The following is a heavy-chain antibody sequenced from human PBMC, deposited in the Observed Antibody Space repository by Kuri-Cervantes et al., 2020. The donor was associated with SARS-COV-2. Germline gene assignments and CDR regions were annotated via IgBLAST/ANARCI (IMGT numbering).Heavy chain of an antibody. Sequence: ESLKISCTVSGGSISSSSYYWGWIRQPPGKGLEWIGSIYYSGSTYYNPSLKSRVTISVDTSKNQSSLKLSSVTAADTAVYYCARTSGYSSSWSLYYYYYMDVWGKGTTVTVSS. D-gene: IGHD6-13*01. CDR2: IYYSGST. CDR3: ARTSGYSSSWSLYYYYYMDV. CDR1: GGSISSSSYY. J-gene: IGHJ6*03. V-gene: IGHV4-39*01.